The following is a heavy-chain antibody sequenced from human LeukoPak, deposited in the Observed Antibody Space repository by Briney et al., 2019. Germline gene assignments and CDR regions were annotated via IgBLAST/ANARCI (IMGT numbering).Heavy chain of an antibody. CDR3: ARGPVPTTGAAQPQLGY. CDR2: INHSGST. V-gene: IGHV4-34*01. J-gene: IGHJ4*02. Sequence: SETLSLTCAVYGGSFNGYYWSWIRQPPGKGLEWIGEINHSGSTNYNPSLKSRVTISVDTSKNQFSLKLSSVTAADTAVYYCARGPVPTTGAAQPQLGYWGQGFLVTVSS. CDR1: GGSFNGYY. D-gene: IGHD6-6*01.